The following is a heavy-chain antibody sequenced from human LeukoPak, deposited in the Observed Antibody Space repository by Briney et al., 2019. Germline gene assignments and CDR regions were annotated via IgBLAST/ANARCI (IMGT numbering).Heavy chain of an antibody. CDR3: ARDVGVYYYYYMDV. J-gene: IGHJ6*03. V-gene: IGHV4-38-2*02. CDR2: IYHSGNT. Sequence: SETLSLTCVVSDYSITSGFNWGWIRQPPGKGLEWIGTIYHSGNTYYNPSLKSRVTISIDTSKNQFSLKLSSVTAADTAVYYCARDVGVYYYYYMDVWGKGTTVTVSS. D-gene: IGHD1-26*01. CDR1: DYSITSGFN.